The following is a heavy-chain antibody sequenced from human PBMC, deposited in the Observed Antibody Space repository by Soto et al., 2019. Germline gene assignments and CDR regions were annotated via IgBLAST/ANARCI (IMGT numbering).Heavy chain of an antibody. Sequence: GGSLRLSCAACGFTFSSYGMHWVRQAPGKGLEWVAVIWYDGSNKYYADSVKGRFTISRDNSKNTLYLQMNSLRAEDTAVYYCARDRVVVISPDFYYYGMDVWGQGTTVTVSS. CDR1: GFTFSSYG. CDR2: IWYDGSNK. V-gene: IGHV3-33*01. J-gene: IGHJ6*02. D-gene: IGHD3-22*01. CDR3: ARDRVVVISPDFYYYGMDV.